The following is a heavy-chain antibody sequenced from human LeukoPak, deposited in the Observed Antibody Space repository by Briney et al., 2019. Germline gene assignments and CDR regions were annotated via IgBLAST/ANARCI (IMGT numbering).Heavy chain of an antibody. Sequence: GGSLRLSCAASGFTFSDYYMSWIRQAPGKGLEWISYISSSTGYTNYADSVRGRFTISRDNAKNSLYLQMNGLRADDTAVYYCARVGQEYYYGMDVWGQGTTVTVSS. CDR1: GFTFSDYY. CDR3: ARVGQEYYYGMDV. J-gene: IGHJ6*02. V-gene: IGHV3-11*06. CDR2: ISSSTGYT.